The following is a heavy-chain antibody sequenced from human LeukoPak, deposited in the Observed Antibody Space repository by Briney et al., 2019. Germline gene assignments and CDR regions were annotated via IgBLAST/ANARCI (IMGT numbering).Heavy chain of an antibody. J-gene: IGHJ4*02. CDR3: AKSEVGAISWVH. CDR1: GYTFTNYY. D-gene: IGHD1-26*01. Sequence: ASVKVSCKASGYTFTNYYMHWVRQAPGQGLEWMGIINPSGGSTSYAQKFQGRITMTRDTSMSTVSMELSSLRSEDTAVYYCAKSEVGAISWVHWGQRTLVIVSS. CDR2: INPSGGST. V-gene: IGHV1-46*01.